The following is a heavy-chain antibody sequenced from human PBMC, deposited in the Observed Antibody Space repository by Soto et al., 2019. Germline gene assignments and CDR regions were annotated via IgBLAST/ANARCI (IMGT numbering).Heavy chain of an antibody. V-gene: IGHV1-46*01. CDR1: GYTFTSYY. CDR3: ARDKVVIDYYYYGMDV. Sequence: GASVKVSCKASGYTFTSYYMHWVRQAPGQGLEWMGIINPSGGSTSYAQKFQGRVTMTRDTSTSTVYMELSSLRSEDTAVYYCARDKVVIDYYYYGMDVWGQGTTVTVSS. CDR2: INPSGGST. J-gene: IGHJ6*02. D-gene: IGHD3-22*01.